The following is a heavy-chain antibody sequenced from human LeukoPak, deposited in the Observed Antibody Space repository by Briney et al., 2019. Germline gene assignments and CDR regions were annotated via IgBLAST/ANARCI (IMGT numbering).Heavy chain of an antibody. CDR3: ARTIYYYDSSGYPRAFDI. D-gene: IGHD3-22*01. CDR1: GFSLTTNGVG. Sequence: SGPTLVNPRQTLTLTCTFSGFSLTTNGVGVGWIRQPPGKALEWLALIYWDDDKRYSPSLKSRLTITKDTSKNQVVLTMTNMDPVDTATYYCARTIYYYDSSGYPRAFDIWGQGTMVTVSS. V-gene: IGHV2-5*02. J-gene: IGHJ3*02. CDR2: IYWDDDK.